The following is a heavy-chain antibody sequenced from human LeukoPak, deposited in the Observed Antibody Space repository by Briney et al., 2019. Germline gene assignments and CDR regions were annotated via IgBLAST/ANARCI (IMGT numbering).Heavy chain of an antibody. V-gene: IGHV3-30*03. J-gene: IGHJ4*02. CDR3: AVAYSSSGYYPVDY. CDR1: GFTFSSYG. Sequence: TGGSLRLSCAASGFTFSSYGMHWVRQAPGKGLEWVAVISYDGSNKYYADSVKGRFTISRDNSKNTLYLQMNSLRAEDTAVDYCAVAYSSSGYYPVDYWGQGTLVTVSS. CDR2: ISYDGSNK. D-gene: IGHD3-22*01.